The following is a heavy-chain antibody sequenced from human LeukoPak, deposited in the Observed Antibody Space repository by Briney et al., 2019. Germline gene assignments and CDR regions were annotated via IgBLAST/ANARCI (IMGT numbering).Heavy chain of an antibody. D-gene: IGHD3-3*01. CDR3: VQTTIFGVVLKTGY. J-gene: IGHJ4*02. CDR1: GFTFSSYA. CDR2: ISSNGGST. Sequence: GGPLRLSCSASGFTFSSYAMHWVRQAPGKGLEYVSAISSNGGSTYYADSVKGRFTISRDNSKNTLYLQMSSLGAEDTAVYYCVQTTIFGVVLKTGYWGQGTLVTVSS. V-gene: IGHV3-64D*09.